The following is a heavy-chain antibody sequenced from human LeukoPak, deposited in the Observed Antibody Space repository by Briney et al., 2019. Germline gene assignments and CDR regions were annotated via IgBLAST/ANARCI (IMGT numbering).Heavy chain of an antibody. V-gene: IGHV3-30-3*01. J-gene: IGHJ4*02. CDR1: GFTFSSYA. CDR2: ISYDGSNK. CDR3: ARDMNPVGYCSSTSCSPPRGIDY. Sequence: PGGSLRLSCAASGFTFSSYAMHWVRQAPGKGLEWVAVISYDGSNKYYADSVKGRFTISRDNSKNTLYLQMNSLRAEDTAVYYCARDMNPVGYCSSTSCSPPRGIDYWGQGTLVTVSS. D-gene: IGHD2-2*01.